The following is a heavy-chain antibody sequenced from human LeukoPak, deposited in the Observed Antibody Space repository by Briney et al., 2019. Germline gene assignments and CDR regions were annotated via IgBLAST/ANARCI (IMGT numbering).Heavy chain of an antibody. CDR3: ARGVPSDYDFWSGYSTFDY. CDR2: IKQDGSEK. V-gene: IGHV3-7*01. Sequence: GGSLRLSCAASGFTFSSYWVSWVRQAPGKGLEWVANIKQDGSEKYYVDSVKGRFTISRDNAKNSLYLQMNSLRAEDTAVYYCARGVPSDYDFWSGYSTFDYWGQGTLVTVSS. J-gene: IGHJ4*02. D-gene: IGHD3-3*01. CDR1: GFTFSSYW.